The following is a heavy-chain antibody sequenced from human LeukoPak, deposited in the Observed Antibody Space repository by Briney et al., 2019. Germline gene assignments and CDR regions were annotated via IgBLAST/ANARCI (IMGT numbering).Heavy chain of an antibody. D-gene: IGHD5-18*01. CDR3: ARGPGGYSFWFDP. CDR1: GGSISTSNW. CDR2: IYHSGIT. V-gene: IGHV4-4*02. J-gene: IGHJ5*02. Sequence: SETLSLTCAVSGGSISTSNWWSWVRQPPGKGLEWIGEIYHSGITNYNPSLKSRVTISVDKSKNQFSLKLSSVTAADTAVYYCARGPGGYSFWFDPWGQGTLVTVSS.